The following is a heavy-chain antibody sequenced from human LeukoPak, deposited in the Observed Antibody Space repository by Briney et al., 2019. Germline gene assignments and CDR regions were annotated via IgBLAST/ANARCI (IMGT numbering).Heavy chain of an antibody. CDR2: IDTYNGKT. CDR1: DYTFTSYG. CDR3: ARGWFRGRFCMDV. J-gene: IGHJ6*02. V-gene: IGHV1-18*03. Sequence: ASVKVSCKASDYTFTSYGISWVRQAPGQGLEWMGWIDTYNGKTNYAQKLQGRVTMTRDTSTSTAYMELSNLKSEDMAVYYCARGWFRGRFCMDVWGQGTTVTVSS. D-gene: IGHD3-10*01.